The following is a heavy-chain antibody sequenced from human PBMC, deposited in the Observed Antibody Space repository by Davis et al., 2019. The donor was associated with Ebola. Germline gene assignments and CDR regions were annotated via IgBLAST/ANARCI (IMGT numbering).Heavy chain of an antibody. CDR1: GGSISSGGYS. V-gene: IGHV4-30-4*07. CDR2: VYSSGST. Sequence: SETLSLTCAVSGGSISSGGYSWSWIRQPPGKRLEWTGFVYSSGSTYYNPSLESRLTMSVDTSKNQFSLKLSSVTAADTAVYYCARANRGYSYYSYYYYGMDVWGQGTTVTVSS. D-gene: IGHD5-18*01. J-gene: IGHJ6*02. CDR3: ARANRGYSYYSYYYYGMDV.